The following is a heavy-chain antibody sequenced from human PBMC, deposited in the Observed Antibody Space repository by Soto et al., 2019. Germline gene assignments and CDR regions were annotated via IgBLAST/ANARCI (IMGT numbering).Heavy chain of an antibody. CDR2: IIPIFGTA. Sequence: SVKVSCKASGGTFSSYAISWVRQAPGQGLEWMGGIIPIFGTANYAQKFQGRVTITADESTSTAYMELSSLRSEDTAVYYCARDTKLLRFLEDGMDVWGQGTTVTVSS. V-gene: IGHV1-69*13. D-gene: IGHD3-3*01. J-gene: IGHJ6*02. CDR1: GGTFSSYA. CDR3: ARDTKLLRFLEDGMDV.